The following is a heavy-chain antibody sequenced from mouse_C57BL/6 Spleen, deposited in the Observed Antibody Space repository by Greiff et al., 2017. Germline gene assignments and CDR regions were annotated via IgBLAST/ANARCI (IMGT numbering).Heavy chain of an antibody. Sequence: QVQLQQPGAELVKPGASVKLSCKASGYTFTSYWMHWVKQRPGQGLEWIGMIHPNSGSTNYNEKFKSKATLTVDKSSSTAYMQLSSLTSEDSAVXYCARDWDDWYFDVWGTGTTVTVSS. CDR3: ARDWDDWYFDV. D-gene: IGHD4-1*01. CDR1: GYTFTSYW. CDR2: IHPNSGST. V-gene: IGHV1-64*01. J-gene: IGHJ1*03.